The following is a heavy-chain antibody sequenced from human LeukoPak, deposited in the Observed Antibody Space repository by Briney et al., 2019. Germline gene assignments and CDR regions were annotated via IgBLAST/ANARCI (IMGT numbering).Heavy chain of an antibody. CDR1: GGSFSGYY. CDR3: ARAQGYSYGQPYFDY. Sequence: SETLSLTCAVYGGSFSGYYWSWIRQPPGKGLEWIGYIYYSGSTNYNPSLKSRVTISVDTSKNQVALKLSSVTAADTAVYYCARAQGYSYGQPYFDYWGQGTLVTVSS. J-gene: IGHJ4*02. CDR2: IYYSGST. D-gene: IGHD5-18*01. V-gene: IGHV4-59*01.